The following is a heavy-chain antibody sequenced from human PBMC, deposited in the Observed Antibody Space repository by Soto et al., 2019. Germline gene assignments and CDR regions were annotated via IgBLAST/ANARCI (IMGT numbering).Heavy chain of an antibody. CDR3: ATRNYYYGSAKAFDY. D-gene: IGHD3-10*01. V-gene: IGHV1-2*02. J-gene: IGHJ4*02. CDR1: GYSFTDYY. CDR2: MDPKRGDT. Sequence: QVHLVQSGTEVKTPGTSVKVSCRASGYSFTDYYIHWVRQAPGQGLEWMGWMDPKRGDTGYAQRFQGRFTMTRDTSIRTAYMELSRLRSDDTAVYYCATRNYYYGSAKAFDYWGQGTLVSVSA.